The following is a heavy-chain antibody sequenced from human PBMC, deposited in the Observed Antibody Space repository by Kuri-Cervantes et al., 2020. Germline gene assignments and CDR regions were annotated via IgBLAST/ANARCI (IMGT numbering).Heavy chain of an antibody. V-gene: IGHV4-34*01. CDR2: INHSGST. CDR1: GGSFSGYY. Sequence: SETLSLTCAVYGGSFSGYYWSWIRQPPGKGLEWIGEINHSGSTNYNPSLKSRVTISVDKSKNQFSLKLSSVTAADTAVYYCARGVEMVTITFDYWGQGTLVTVSS. D-gene: IGHD5-24*01. J-gene: IGHJ4*02. CDR3: ARGVEMVTITFDY.